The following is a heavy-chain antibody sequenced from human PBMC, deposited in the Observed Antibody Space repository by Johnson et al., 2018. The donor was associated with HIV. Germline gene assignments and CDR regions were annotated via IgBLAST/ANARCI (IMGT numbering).Heavy chain of an antibody. Sequence: VQLVESGGGLVQPGGSLRLSCAVSGFTVSSNYMSWVRQAPGKGLEWVSVIYSGDTTYYADSVKGRFTISRDNSKNTLYLQMNSLRGEDTAVYYCARLSKGGFDAFDIWGQGTMVTVSS. CDR2: IYSGDTT. J-gene: IGHJ3*02. CDR3: ARLSKGGFDAFDI. CDR1: GFTVSSNY. D-gene: IGHD5/OR15-5a*01. V-gene: IGHV3-66*01.